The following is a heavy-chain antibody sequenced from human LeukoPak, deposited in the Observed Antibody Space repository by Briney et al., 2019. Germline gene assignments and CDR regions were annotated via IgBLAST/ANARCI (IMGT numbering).Heavy chain of an antibody. CDR1: GGSISRGGYS. D-gene: IGHD1-14*01. CDR3: ARGSIETGGAFDI. Sequence: SETLSLTCAVSGGSISRGGYSWSWIRQPPGKGLEWIGYIYHSGSTYYNPSLKSRVAISVDRSKNQFSLKLSSVTAADTAVYYCARGSIETGGAFDIWGQGTMVTVSS. CDR2: IYHSGST. V-gene: IGHV4-30-2*01. J-gene: IGHJ3*02.